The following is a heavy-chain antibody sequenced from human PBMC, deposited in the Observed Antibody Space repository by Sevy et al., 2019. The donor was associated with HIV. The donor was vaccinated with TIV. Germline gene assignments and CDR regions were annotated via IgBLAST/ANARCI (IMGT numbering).Heavy chain of an antibody. CDR3: AQDRLGESDAFDI. Sequence: GGSLRLSCAASGFTFDDYAMHWVRQAPGKGLEWVSGISWNSGSIGYADSVKGRFTISRDNAKNSLYLQMNSLRAEDTALYYCAQDRLGESDAFDIWGQGTMVTVSS. V-gene: IGHV3-9*01. D-gene: IGHD3-16*01. J-gene: IGHJ3*02. CDR2: ISWNSGSI. CDR1: GFTFDDYA.